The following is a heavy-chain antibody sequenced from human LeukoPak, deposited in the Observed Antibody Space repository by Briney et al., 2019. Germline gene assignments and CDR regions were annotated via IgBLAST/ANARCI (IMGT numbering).Heavy chain of an antibody. CDR1: GYTFTSYD. CDR2: MNPNSGNT. CDR3: ARDYDNLYGLDV. D-gene: IGHD3-9*01. J-gene: IGHJ6*02. V-gene: IGHV1-8*01. Sequence: ASVKVSCKASGYTFTSYDINWVRQATGQGLEWMGWMNPNSGNTGNAQKFQGRVTMTRNTSISTAYMELSSLRSEDTAVYYCARDYDNLYGLDVWGQGTTVTVS.